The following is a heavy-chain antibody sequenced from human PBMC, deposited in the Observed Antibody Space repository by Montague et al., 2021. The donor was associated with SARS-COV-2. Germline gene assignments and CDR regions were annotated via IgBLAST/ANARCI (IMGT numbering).Heavy chain of an antibody. CDR2: SYYRSKWYH. Sequence: CAISGDSVSSKTATRNWIRQSSSRGPQWQLGSYYRSKWYHDYAISLKSRITINPDTSKNQFSLQLSSVAPEDTAVFYCARTTTRMLYPENAFDIWGQGTMVTVSS. J-gene: IGHJ3*02. CDR1: GDSVSSKTAT. D-gene: IGHD2-15*01. V-gene: IGHV6-1*01. CDR3: ARTTTRMLYPENAFDI.